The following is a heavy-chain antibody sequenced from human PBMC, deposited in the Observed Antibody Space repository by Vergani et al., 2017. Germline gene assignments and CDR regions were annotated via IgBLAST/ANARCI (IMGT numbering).Heavy chain of an antibody. D-gene: IGHD5-18*01. Sequence: QVQLEESGGGVVQPGRSLRLSCAASGFTFSSYAMHWVRQAPGKGLEWVAVISYDGSNKYYADSVKGRFTISRDNSKNTLYLQMNSLRAEDTAVYYCARDRYSYGGDDAFDIWGQGTMVTVSS. V-gene: IGHV3-30*01. CDR2: ISYDGSNK. CDR3: ARDRYSYGGDDAFDI. J-gene: IGHJ3*02. CDR1: GFTFSSYA.